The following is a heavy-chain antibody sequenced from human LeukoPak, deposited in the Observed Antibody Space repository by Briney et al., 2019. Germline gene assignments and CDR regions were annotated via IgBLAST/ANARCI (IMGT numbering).Heavy chain of an antibody. CDR2: IYYIGST. V-gene: IGHV4-61*01. CDR3: ARELTNYYYGVDV. J-gene: IGHJ6*02. CDR1: SGSVSSGSYY. Sequence: SETLSLTCTVSSGSVSSGSYYWSWIRQPPGKVLEWIGYIYYIGSTNYNPSLKSRVPISVDTSKNQFSLKLSSVTAADTAVYYCARELTNYYYGVDVWGQGTTVIVSS.